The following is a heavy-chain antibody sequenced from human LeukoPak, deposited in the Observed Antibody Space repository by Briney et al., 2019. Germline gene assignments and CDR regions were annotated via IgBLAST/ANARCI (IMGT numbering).Heavy chain of an antibody. J-gene: IGHJ6*04. D-gene: IGHD3-10*02. Sequence: GGSLRLSCAASGFTFSYYWMTWVRQAPGKGLEWVANINQDGSEKNYVDSVKGRFTISRDNAKKSQYLQMNSLRAEDTAVYYCAELGITMIGGVWGKGTTVTISS. CDR1: GFTFSYYW. V-gene: IGHV3-7*01. CDR2: INQDGSEK. CDR3: AELGITMIGGV.